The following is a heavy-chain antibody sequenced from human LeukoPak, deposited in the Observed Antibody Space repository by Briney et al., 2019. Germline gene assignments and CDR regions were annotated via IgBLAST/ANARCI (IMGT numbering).Heavy chain of an antibody. V-gene: IGHV4-59*01. J-gene: IGHJ4*02. Sequence: PSETLSLTCTVSGGSISSYYWNWIRQPPGRGLEWIGYIYYSGITNYNPSLTSRVTISVDTSKNQFSLRLSSVTAADTAVYYCARVYQSAEYYFDYWGQGNLVSVSS. CDR1: GGSISSYY. CDR2: IYYSGIT. D-gene: IGHD2-2*01. CDR3: ARVYQSAEYYFDY.